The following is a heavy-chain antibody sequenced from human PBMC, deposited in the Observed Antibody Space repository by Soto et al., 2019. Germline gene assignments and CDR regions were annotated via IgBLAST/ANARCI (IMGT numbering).Heavy chain of an antibody. CDR1: GFTFSSYA. CDR2: ISYDGSNK. J-gene: IGHJ6*02. Sequence: PGGSLRLSCAASGFTFSSYAMHWVRQAPGKGLEWVAVISYDGSNKYYADSVKGRFTISRDNSKNTLYLQMNSLRAEDTAVYYCARVSTSKGYYYGMDVWGQGTTVTVSS. D-gene: IGHD2-2*01. CDR3: ARVSTSKGYYYGMDV. V-gene: IGHV3-30-3*01.